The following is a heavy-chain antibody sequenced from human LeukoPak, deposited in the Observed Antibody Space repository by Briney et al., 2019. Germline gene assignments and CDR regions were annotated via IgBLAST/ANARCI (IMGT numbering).Heavy chain of an antibody. CDR3: ASWPGPGKRLWLAHFDY. CDR1: GYTFTGYY. CDR2: INPNSGGT. Sequence: GASVKVSCKASGYTFTGYYMQWVRQAPGQGLEWMGWINPNSGGTNYAQKFQGRVTMTRDTSISTAYMELSRLRSDDTAVYYCASWPGPGKRLWLAHFDYWGQGTLVTVSS. D-gene: IGHD6-19*01. J-gene: IGHJ4*02. V-gene: IGHV1-2*02.